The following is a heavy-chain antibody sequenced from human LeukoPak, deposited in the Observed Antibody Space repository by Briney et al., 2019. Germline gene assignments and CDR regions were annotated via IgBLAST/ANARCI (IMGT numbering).Heavy chain of an antibody. V-gene: IGHV1-8*03. CDR3: ARVPHNCTGDRCYSRWFDP. Sequence: ASVKVSCKASGYTFTSYDINWVRQATGQGLEWMGWMNPNSGNTGYAQKFQGRVTITRNTSISTAYMELSSVTAADTAVYYCARVPHNCTGDRCYSRWFDPWGQGTLVIVSS. CDR1: GYTFTSYD. J-gene: IGHJ5*02. CDR2: MNPNSGNT. D-gene: IGHD2-15*01.